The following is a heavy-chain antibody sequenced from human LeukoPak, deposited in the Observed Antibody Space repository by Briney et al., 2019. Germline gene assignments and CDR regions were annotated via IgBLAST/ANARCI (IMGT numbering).Heavy chain of an antibody. V-gene: IGHV4-61*01. J-gene: IGHJ4*02. Sequence: PSETLSLTCTVSGGSVSSGSYYWSWIRQPPGKGLEWIGYTYYSGSTNYNPSLKSRVTISVDTSKNQFSLKLSSVTAADTAVYYCARGLTAVASYFDYWGQGTLVTVSS. CDR2: TYYSGST. CDR3: ARGLTAVASYFDY. CDR1: GGSVSSGSYY. D-gene: IGHD6-19*01.